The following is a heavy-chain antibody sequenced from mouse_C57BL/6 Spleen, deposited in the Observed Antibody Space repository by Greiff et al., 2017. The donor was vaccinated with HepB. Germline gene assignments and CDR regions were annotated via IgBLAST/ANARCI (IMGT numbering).Heavy chain of an antibody. J-gene: IGHJ2*01. CDR3: ARPRYYGSSFIFDY. V-gene: IGHV5-4*03. Sequence: EVKLQESGGGLVKPGGSLKLSCAASGFTFSSYAMSWVRQTPEKRLEWVATISDGGSYTYYPDNVKGRFTISRDNAKNNLYLQMSHLKSEDTAMYYCARPRYYGSSFIFDYWGQGTTLTVSS. CDR2: ISDGGSYT. D-gene: IGHD1-1*01. CDR1: GFTFSSYA.